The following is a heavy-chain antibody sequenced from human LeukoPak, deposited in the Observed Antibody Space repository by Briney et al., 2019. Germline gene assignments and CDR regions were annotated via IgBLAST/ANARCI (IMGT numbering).Heavy chain of an antibody. J-gene: IGHJ4*02. D-gene: IGHD4-17*01. Sequence: SETLSLTCAVSGGSISRGGYSWSWIRQPPGKGLEWIGYIYHSGSTYYNPSLKSQVTISVDRSKNQFSLKLSSVTAADTAVYYCARTTVTTNYFDYWGQGTLATVSS. V-gene: IGHV4-30-2*01. CDR3: ARTTVTTNYFDY. CDR2: IYHSGST. CDR1: GGSISRGGYS.